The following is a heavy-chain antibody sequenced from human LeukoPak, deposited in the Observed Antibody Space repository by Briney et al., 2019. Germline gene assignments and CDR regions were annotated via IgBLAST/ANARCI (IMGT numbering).Heavy chain of an antibody. J-gene: IGHJ4*02. Sequence: GGSLRLSCAASGFTFRRYWMSWVRQAPGKGLEWVANIKEDGSVKYYVESVKGRFTISRDNAKNSLYLQMNSLRAEDTAVYYCAASITMFDYWGQGTLVTVSS. CDR1: GFTFRRYW. CDR3: AASITMFDY. D-gene: IGHD3-10*01. CDR2: IKEDGSVK. V-gene: IGHV3-7*02.